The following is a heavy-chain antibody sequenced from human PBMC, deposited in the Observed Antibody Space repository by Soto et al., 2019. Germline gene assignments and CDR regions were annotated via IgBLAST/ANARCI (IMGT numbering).Heavy chain of an antibody. CDR3: ARLPGLPYCDY. D-gene: IGHD4-17*01. CDR2: INPSDGST. V-gene: IGHV1-46*01. CDR1: VYTLTTYN. Sequence: SVKVSCRASVYTLTTYNMHSVRQAPVQGLEWMGIINPSDGSTNYAQKFQGRVTMTRDTSTSTVYMELSSLRSEDTAVYYCARLPGLPYCDYWGQGTLVT. J-gene: IGHJ4*02.